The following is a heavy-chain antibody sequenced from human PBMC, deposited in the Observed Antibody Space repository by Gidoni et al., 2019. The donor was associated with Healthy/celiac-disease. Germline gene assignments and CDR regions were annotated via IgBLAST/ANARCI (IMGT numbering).Heavy chain of an antibody. CDR1: GGSISSYY. J-gene: IGHJ3*02. D-gene: IGHD2-21*02. CDR3: ARAWGRSVTEDDAFDI. Sequence: QVQLQESGPGLVKPSETLSLTCTVSGGSISSYYWSWIRQPPGKGLEWIGYIYYSGSTNYNPSLKSRVTISVDTSKNQFSLKLSSVTAADTAVYYCARAWGRSVTEDDAFDIWGQGTMVTVSS. V-gene: IGHV4-59*01. CDR2: IYYSGST.